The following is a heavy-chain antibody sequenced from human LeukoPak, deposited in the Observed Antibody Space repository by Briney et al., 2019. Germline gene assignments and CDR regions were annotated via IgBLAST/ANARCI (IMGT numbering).Heavy chain of an antibody. D-gene: IGHD2-15*01. CDR1: GYSFTNYW. Sequence: GESLKISCKGSGYSFTNYWIGWVRQMPGKGLEWMGIIYPGGSDPRYSPSFQGQVTISADKSISTAYLQWSSLKASDTAMYYCARHVREDTRFLASWGLGPLVTVSS. CDR2: IYPGGSDP. CDR3: ARHVREDTRFLAS. J-gene: IGHJ5*02. V-gene: IGHV5-51*01.